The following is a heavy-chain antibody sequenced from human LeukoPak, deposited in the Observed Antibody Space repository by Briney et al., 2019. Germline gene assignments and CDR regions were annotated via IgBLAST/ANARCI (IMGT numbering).Heavy chain of an antibody. V-gene: IGHV1-18*01. CDR2: ISGYNGNT. D-gene: IGHD6-13*01. CDR3: ARDILGYTTSWYRFGY. Sequence: ASVKVSCKASGYTFTSYGISWVRQAPGQGLEWMGWISGYNGNTKSAQKLQDRVTMTTDTSTNTAYMELRSLRSDDTAVYYCARDILGYTTSWYRFGYWGQGSQVTVSS. CDR1: GYTFTSYG. J-gene: IGHJ4*02.